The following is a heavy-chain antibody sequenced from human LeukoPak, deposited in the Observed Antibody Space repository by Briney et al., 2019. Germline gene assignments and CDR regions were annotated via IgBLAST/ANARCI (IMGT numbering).Heavy chain of an antibody. D-gene: IGHD3-10*01. CDR1: GGSVSSGSYY. J-gene: IGHJ4*02. CDR3: ARERGKDRNFDY. V-gene: IGHV4-61*01. Sequence: SETLSLTCTVSGGSVSSGSYYWSRIRQPPGKGLEWIGYIYYSGSTNYNPSLKSRVTISVDTSKNQFSLKLSSVTAADTAVYYCARERGKDRNFDYWGQGTLVTVSS. CDR2: IYYSGST.